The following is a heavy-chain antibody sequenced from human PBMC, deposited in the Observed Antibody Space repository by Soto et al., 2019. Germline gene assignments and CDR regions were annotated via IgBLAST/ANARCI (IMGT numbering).Heavy chain of an antibody. V-gene: IGHV3-30-3*01. J-gene: IGHJ1*01. D-gene: IGHD6-13*01. CDR1: GSTFSNYA. CDR2: ISYDGNDQ. Sequence: QVLLVESGGGVVQPGRSLRLSCAASGSTFSNYAMHWVRQAPGKGLEGVAAISYDGNDQYYADSVKGRFTISRDNSKNTLFLHMNSLRTDDTAVYYCARDLMPGAANWQEYFQYWGQGTLVTVSS. CDR3: ARDLMPGAANWQEYFQY.